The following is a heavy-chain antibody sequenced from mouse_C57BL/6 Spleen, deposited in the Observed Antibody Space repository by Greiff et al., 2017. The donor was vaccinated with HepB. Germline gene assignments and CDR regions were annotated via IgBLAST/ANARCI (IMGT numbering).Heavy chain of an antibody. D-gene: IGHD1-2*01. V-gene: IGHV1-9*01. Sequence: VQLQQSGAELMKPGASVKLSCKATGYTFTGYWIEWVKQRPGHGLEWIGEILPESGSTNYNEKFKGKATFTADTSSNTAYMQLSRLTTEDSAIYYCARGGTAEANWCFDDWGTGTTVTVSS. CDR3: ARGGTAEANWCFDD. CDR1: GYTFTGYW. J-gene: IGHJ1*03. CDR2: ILPESGST.